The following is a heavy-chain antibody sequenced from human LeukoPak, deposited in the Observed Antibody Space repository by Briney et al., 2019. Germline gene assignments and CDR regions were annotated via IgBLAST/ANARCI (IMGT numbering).Heavy chain of an antibody. CDR3: ARGQGGYNPLGY. V-gene: IGHV3-21*01. D-gene: IGHD5-12*01. CDR2: ISSSSSYI. J-gene: IGHJ4*02. CDR1: GFTFSSYS. Sequence: GGSLRLSCAASGFTFSSYSMNWVRQAPGKGLEWVSSISSSSSYIYYADSVKGRFTISRDNAKNSLYLQMNSLRAVDTAVYYCARGQGGYNPLGYWGQGTLVTVSS.